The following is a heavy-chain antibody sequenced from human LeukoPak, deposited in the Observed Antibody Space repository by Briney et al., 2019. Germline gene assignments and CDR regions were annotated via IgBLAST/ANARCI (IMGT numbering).Heavy chain of an antibody. CDR3: ARAGHKRCSGGSCYEVYGMDV. Sequence: GGSLRLSCAASGFTVSSNYMSWVRQAPGKGLEWVSVIYSGGSTYYADSVKGRFTISRDNSKNTLYLQMNSLRAEDTVVYYCARAGHKRCSGGSCYEVYGMDVWGQGTTVTVSS. J-gene: IGHJ6*02. D-gene: IGHD2-15*01. CDR2: IYSGGST. V-gene: IGHV3-66*01. CDR1: GFTVSSNY.